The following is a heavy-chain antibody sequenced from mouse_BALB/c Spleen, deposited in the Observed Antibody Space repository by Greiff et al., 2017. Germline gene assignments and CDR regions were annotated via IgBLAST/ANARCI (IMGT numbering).Heavy chain of an antibody. CDR2: IDPFNGGT. D-gene: IGHD1-2*01. CDR3: AREDYYGYY. V-gene: IGHV1S135*01. J-gene: IGHJ2*01. Sequence: EVQLQQSGPELMKPGASVKISCKASGYSFTSYYMHWVKQSHGKSLEWIGYIDPFNGGTSYNQKFKGKATLTVDKSSSTAYMHLSSLTSEDSAVYYCAREDYYGYYWGQGTTLTVSS. CDR1: GYSFTSYY.